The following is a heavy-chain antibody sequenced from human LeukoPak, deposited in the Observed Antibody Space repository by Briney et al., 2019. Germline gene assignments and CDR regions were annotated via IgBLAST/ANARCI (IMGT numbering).Heavy chain of an antibody. Sequence: GGSLRLSCVVSGFTFSSYGMHWVRQAPGKGLEWVAVIWDDGGTKYYSDSVKGRFTISRDNSKSTLYLEMNSLRVEDTAVYYCAREGLTGSTNWFDSWGQGTLATVSS. CDR1: GFTFSSYG. D-gene: IGHD1-7*01. J-gene: IGHJ5*01. CDR2: IWDDGGTK. CDR3: AREGLTGSTNWFDS. V-gene: IGHV3-33*01.